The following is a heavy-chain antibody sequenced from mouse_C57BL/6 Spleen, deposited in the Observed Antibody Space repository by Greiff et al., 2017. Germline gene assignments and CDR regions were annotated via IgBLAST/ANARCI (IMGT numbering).Heavy chain of an antibody. Sequence: VQLQQSGPELVKPGASVKISCKASGYTFTDYYMNWVKQSHGKSLEWIGDINPNNGGISYNQKFKGKATLTVDKSSSTAYMELRSLTSEDSAVYYCARGVLWLRRGYFDVWGTGPTVTVSS. V-gene: IGHV1-26*01. D-gene: IGHD2-2*01. CDR2: INPNNGGI. CDR1: GYTFTDYY. CDR3: ARGVLWLRRGYFDV. J-gene: IGHJ1*03.